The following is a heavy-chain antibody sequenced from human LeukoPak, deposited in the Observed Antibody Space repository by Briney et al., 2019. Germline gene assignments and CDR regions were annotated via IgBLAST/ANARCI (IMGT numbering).Heavy chain of an antibody. CDR2: ISAYNGNT. D-gene: IGHD1-20*01. V-gene: IGHV1-18*01. CDR1: GYTFTSYG. CDR3: ARAYNWPPYYYYYGMDV. J-gene: IGHJ6*02. Sequence: GASVKVSCKASGYTFTSYGISWVRQAPGQGLEWMGWISAYNGNTNYAQKLQGSVTMTTDTSTSTAYMELRSLRSDDTAVYYCARAYNWPPYYYYYGMDVWGQGTTVTDSS.